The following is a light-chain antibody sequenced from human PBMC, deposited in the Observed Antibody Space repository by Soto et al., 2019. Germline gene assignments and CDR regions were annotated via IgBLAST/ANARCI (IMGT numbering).Light chain of an antibody. CDR2: GAS. CDR1: QSVSTN. J-gene: IGKJ1*01. Sequence: EILMTQSPGTLSVSPGERATLSCGASQSVSTNLAWYQQKPGQAPRLLIYGASSRATGIPDRFSGSGSGTDFTLAIGRLEPEDFAVYYCQQYGRSPWTFGQGTRVDMK. V-gene: IGKV3-20*01. CDR3: QQYGRSPWT.